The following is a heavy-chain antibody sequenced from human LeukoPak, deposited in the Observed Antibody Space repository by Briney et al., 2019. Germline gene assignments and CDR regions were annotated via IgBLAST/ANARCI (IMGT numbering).Heavy chain of an antibody. CDR1: GGTFSSYA. CDR3: ARGMAVAAEGLGY. Sequence: GASVKVSCKASGGTFSSYAITWVRQAPGQGLEWMGWINPNSGGTNYAQKFQGWVTMTRDTSISTAYMELSRLRSDDTAVYYCARGMAVAAEGLGYWGQETLVTVSS. J-gene: IGHJ4*02. V-gene: IGHV1-2*04. D-gene: IGHD6-19*01. CDR2: INPNSGGT.